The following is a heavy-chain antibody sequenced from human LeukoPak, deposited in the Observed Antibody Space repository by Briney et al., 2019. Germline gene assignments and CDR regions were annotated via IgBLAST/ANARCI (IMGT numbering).Heavy chain of an antibody. J-gene: IGHJ4*02. CDR2: IKQDESEK. V-gene: IGHV3-7*05. CDR3: ARTTNYDSSRYHYYFDY. Sequence: GGSLRLSCAASGFTFSSYWMSWVRQAPGRGLEWVANIKQDESEKYYVDFVKGRFTISRDNAKKSLYLQMNSLRAEDTAMYYCARTTNYDSSRYHYYFDYWGQGTLVTVSS. CDR1: GFTFSSYW. D-gene: IGHD3-22*01.